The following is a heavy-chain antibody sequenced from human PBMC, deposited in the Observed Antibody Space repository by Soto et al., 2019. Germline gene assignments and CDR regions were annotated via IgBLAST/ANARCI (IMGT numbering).Heavy chain of an antibody. CDR1: GFTFSSYG. D-gene: IGHD4-17*01. CDR2: ISYDGSNK. Sequence: QVQLVESGGGVVQPRRSLRLSCAASGFTFSSYGMHWVRQAPGKGLEWVAVISYDGSNKYYADSVKGRFTISRDNSKNTLYLQMNSLRAEDTAVYYCAKDYGDYGSISDYWGQGTLVTVSS. V-gene: IGHV3-30*18. CDR3: AKDYGDYGSISDY. J-gene: IGHJ4*02.